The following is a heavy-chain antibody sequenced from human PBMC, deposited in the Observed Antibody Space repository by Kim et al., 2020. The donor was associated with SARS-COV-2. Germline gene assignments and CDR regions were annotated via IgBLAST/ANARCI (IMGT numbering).Heavy chain of an antibody. Sequence: GGSLRLSCAASGFTFSSYGMHWVRQAPGKGLEWVAVIWYDGSNKYYADSVKGRFTISRDNSKNTLYLQMNSLRAEDTAVYYCAKEEVVVAATVNYYYYYG. D-gene: IGHD2-15*01. V-gene: IGHV3-33*06. CDR2: IWYDGSNK. CDR1: GFTFSSYG. J-gene: IGHJ6*01. CDR3: AKEEVVVAATVNYYYYYG.